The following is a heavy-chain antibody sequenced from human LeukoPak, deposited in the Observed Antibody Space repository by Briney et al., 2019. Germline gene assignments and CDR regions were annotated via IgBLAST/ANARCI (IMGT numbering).Heavy chain of an antibody. Sequence: GGSLRLSCAASGFTFSSYVMHWVRQAPGKGLEWVAIISYDGSNEYYADSVKGRFTISRDNSKNTLYLQMNSLRAEDTAVYYCARDPVSSHWWVYFDYWGQGTLVTVSS. CDR2: ISYDGSNE. CDR1: GFTFSSYV. CDR3: ARDPVSSHWWVYFDY. J-gene: IGHJ4*02. V-gene: IGHV3-30*14. D-gene: IGHD2-8*02.